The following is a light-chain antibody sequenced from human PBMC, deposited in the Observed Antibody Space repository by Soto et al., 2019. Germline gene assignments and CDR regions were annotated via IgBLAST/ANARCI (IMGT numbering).Light chain of an antibody. V-gene: IGKV1-5*03. J-gene: IGKJ1*01. CDR1: QSIDTR. CDR2: KVS. Sequence: DIQMTQFPSTLSASVGDRVTITCRASQSIDTRLAWYQQKPGKAPKLLIYKVSSLESGVRSRFSGSGSKTEFTLSISRLQPDDFATYYCQQYRSYRTFGQGTKVEIK. CDR3: QQYRSYRT.